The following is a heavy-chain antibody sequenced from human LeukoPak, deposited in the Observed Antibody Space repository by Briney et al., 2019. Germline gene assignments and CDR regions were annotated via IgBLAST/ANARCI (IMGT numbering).Heavy chain of an antibody. Sequence: PGGSLRISCAASGFTFSSSAMSWVRQAPGKGLEWVSVICSSGGSTYYADSVKGRFTIFRDNSKSTLYLQMSSLRAEDTAVYYCAKGSRSIAVDNLCDYWGQGTLVTVSS. J-gene: IGHJ4*02. D-gene: IGHD6-6*01. V-gene: IGHV3-23*01. CDR2: ICSSGGST. CDR3: AKGSRSIAVDNLCDY. CDR1: GFTFSSSA.